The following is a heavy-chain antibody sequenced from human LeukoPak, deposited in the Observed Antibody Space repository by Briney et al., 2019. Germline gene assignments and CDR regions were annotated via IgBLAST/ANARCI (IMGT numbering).Heavy chain of an antibody. CDR2: ISSSGSTI. CDR1: GFTFSSYE. V-gene: IGHV3-48*03. CDR3: ARGNFLLDY. J-gene: IGHJ4*02. D-gene: IGHD1-7*01. Sequence: GGSLSLSCAATGFTFSSYEMNRVRQAPGQGLEWVSYISSSGSTIYYSYSMKGPFTISRDNATISLYLQMNSLGAAALTVNYCARGNFLLDYWGQGTLVTVSS.